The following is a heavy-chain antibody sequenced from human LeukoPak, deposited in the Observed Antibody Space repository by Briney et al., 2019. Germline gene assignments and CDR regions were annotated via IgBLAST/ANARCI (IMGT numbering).Heavy chain of an antibody. Sequence: SDTLSLTCAVSGYSISSSNWWGWIRQPPGKRLEWIGYIYHGGSTYYNPSLKSRVTMSVDVSKNQFSLKVNSVTAVDTAMYYCAKMVDGHNWFDPWGQGTLVTVSS. CDR2: IYHGGST. D-gene: IGHD3-10*01. CDR3: AKMVDGHNWFDP. J-gene: IGHJ5*02. CDR1: GYSISSSNW. V-gene: IGHV4-28*01.